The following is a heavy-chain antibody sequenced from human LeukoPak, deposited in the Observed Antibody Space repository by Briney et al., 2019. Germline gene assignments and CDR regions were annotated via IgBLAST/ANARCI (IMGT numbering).Heavy chain of an antibody. CDR2: IYTSGST. J-gene: IGHJ5*02. D-gene: IGHD6-13*01. CDR3: ARDFSFLPQQLVTWFDP. Sequence: SETLSLTCTVSGGSISSYYWSWIRQPAGKGLEWIGRIYTSGSTNYNPSLKSRVTMSVDTSKNQFSLKLSSVTAADTAVYYCARDFSFLPQQLVTWFDPWGQGALVTVSS. CDR1: GGSISSYY. V-gene: IGHV4-4*07.